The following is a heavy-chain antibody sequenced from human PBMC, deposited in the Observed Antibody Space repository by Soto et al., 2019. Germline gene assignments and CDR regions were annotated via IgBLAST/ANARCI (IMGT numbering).Heavy chain of an antibody. CDR1: GGTFSSYA. CDR2: IIPIFGTA. Sequence: ASVKVSCKASGGTFSSYAISWVRQAPGQGLEWMGGIIPIFGTANYAQKFQGRVTITADESMSTAYMELSSLRSEDTAVYYCARAVFTMIVVVITGAFDIWGQGTMVTVSS. V-gene: IGHV1-69*13. CDR3: ARAVFTMIVVVITGAFDI. D-gene: IGHD3-22*01. J-gene: IGHJ3*02.